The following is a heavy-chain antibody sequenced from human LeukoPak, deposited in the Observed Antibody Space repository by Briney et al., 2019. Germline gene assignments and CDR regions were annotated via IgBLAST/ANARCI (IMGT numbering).Heavy chain of an antibody. Sequence: SETLSLTCTVSGGSISSGSYYWSWIRQPAGKGLEWIGRIYTSGSTNYNPSLKSRVTISVDTSKNQFSLKLSSVTAADTAVYYCARRGDPYYYYMDVWGKGTTVTVSS. V-gene: IGHV4-61*02. CDR1: GGSISSGSYY. J-gene: IGHJ6*03. CDR3: ARRGDPYYYYMDV. CDR2: IYTSGST.